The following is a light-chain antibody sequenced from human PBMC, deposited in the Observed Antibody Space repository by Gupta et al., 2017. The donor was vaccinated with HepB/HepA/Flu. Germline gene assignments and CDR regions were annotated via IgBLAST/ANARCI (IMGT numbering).Light chain of an antibody. J-gene: IGKJ4*01. CDR3: QQRSSWLT. CDR2: GAS. V-gene: IGKV3-11*01. CDR1: QSVGDF. Sequence: EIVLTQSPATLSLSPGERATLSCRASQSVGDFLAWYQHKPGQPPRLLIHGASNRVTGTPARFSGSGSGTDFTLTISSLEPEDFAVYYWQQRSSWLTFGGGTKVEMK.